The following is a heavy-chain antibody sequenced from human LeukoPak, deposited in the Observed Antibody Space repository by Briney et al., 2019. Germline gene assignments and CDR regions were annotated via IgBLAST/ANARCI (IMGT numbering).Heavy chain of an antibody. CDR1: GGSISSGGYY. Sequence: SETLSLTCTVSGGSISSGGYYWSWIRQHPGKGLEWIGYIYYSGSTYYNPSLKSRVTISVDTSKNQFSLKLSSVTAADTAVYYCAREDYYDTHAFEIWGQGTMVTVSS. V-gene: IGHV4-31*03. CDR3: AREDYYDTHAFEI. CDR2: IYYSGST. J-gene: IGHJ3*02. D-gene: IGHD3-22*01.